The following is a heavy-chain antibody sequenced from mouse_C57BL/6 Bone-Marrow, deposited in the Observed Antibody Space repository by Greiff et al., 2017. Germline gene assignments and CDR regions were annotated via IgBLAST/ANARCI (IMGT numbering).Heavy chain of an antibody. CDR3: TRASYYSNPGWFAY. CDR2: ISSGGDYI. D-gene: IGHD2-5*01. Sequence: EVKLVESGEGLVKPGGSLKLSCAASGFTFSSYAMSWVRQTPEKRLEWVAYISSGGDYIYYADTVKGRFTISRDNARNTLYLQMSSLKSEDTAMYYCTRASYYSNPGWFAYWGQGTLVTVSA. CDR1: GFTFSSYA. J-gene: IGHJ3*01. V-gene: IGHV5-9-1*02.